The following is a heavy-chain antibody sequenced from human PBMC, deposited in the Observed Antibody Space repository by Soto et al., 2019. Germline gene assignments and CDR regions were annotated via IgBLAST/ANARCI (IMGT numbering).Heavy chain of an antibody. CDR3: AGATAALHYYYYGMDV. CDR1: GGTFSSYA. J-gene: IGHJ6*02. CDR2: IVPTFGTA. V-gene: IGHV1-69*13. Sequence: ASVKVSCKASGGTFSSYAISWVRQAPGQGLEWMGRIVPTFGTANYAQKFQGRVTITADESTSTAYMELSSLRSEDTAVYYCAGATAALHYYYYGMDVWGQGTTVTVSS. D-gene: IGHD4-4*01.